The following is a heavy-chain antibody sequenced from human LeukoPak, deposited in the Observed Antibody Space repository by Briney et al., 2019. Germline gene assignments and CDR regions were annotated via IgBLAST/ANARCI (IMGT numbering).Heavy chain of an antibody. CDR2: ISGSGGST. D-gene: IGHD3-22*01. J-gene: IGHJ4*02. Sequence: PGGSLRLSCAASGFTFSSYAMSWVRQAPGKGLEWVSAISGSGGSTYYADSVKGRFTISRDNSKNTLYLQMNSLRAEDTAVYYCAKLSHTYYYDSSGYPFDYWGQGTLVTVSS. V-gene: IGHV3-23*01. CDR3: AKLSHTYYYDSSGYPFDY. CDR1: GFTFSSYA.